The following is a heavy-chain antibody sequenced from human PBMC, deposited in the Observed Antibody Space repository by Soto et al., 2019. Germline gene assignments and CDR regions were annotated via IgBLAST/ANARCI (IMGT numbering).Heavy chain of an antibody. CDR2: IKRKTDGGTT. V-gene: IGHV3-15*01. CDR3: STGYCSGGNCFIDY. J-gene: IGHJ4*02. D-gene: IGHD2-15*01. Sequence: EVQLVESGGGLVKPGGSLRLSCAASGFTFSNAWMTWVRQAPGKGLEWIGRIKRKTDGGTTDYAEPVKDRFTISRDDSKNTLYLEMNSLKTEDTAVYYCSTGYCSGGNCFIDYWGQGTLVTVSS. CDR1: GFTFSNAW.